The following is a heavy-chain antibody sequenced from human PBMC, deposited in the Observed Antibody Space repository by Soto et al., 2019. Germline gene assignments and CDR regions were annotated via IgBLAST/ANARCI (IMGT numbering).Heavy chain of an antibody. CDR2: IWYDGSNK. J-gene: IGHJ6*02. CDR3: ASSMTHYGMDV. V-gene: IGHV3-33*01. Sequence: GSLRLSCSASGFTFSSYGMHWVRQAPGKGLEWVAVIWYDGSNKYYADSVKGRFTISRDNSKNTLYLQMNSLRAEDTAVYYCASSMTHYGMDVWGQGTTVTVSS. CDR1: GFTFSSYG.